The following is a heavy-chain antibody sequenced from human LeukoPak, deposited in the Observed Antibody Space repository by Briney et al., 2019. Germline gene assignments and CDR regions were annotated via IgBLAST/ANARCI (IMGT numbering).Heavy chain of an antibody. CDR2: INWNGGST. D-gene: IGHD6-13*01. CDR1: GFTFDDYG. Sequence: GGSLRLPCAAPGFTFDDYGMSWVRQAPGKGLEWVSGINWNGGSTGYADSVKGRFTISRDNAKNSLYLQMNSLRAEDTALYYCARSSSWKPKNFDYWGQGTLVTVSS. CDR3: ARSSSWKPKNFDY. V-gene: IGHV3-20*04. J-gene: IGHJ4*02.